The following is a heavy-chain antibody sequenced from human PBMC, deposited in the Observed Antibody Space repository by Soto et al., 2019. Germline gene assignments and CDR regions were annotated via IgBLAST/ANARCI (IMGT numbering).Heavy chain of an antibody. J-gene: IGHJ4*02. D-gene: IGHD1-26*01. V-gene: IGHV1-18*01. CDR2: IRAFSGRK. Sequence: QVQLVQSGAEVKKPGASVKVSCKTSGFNFFNYGYTWVRQAPGQGLEWVGCIRAFSGRKDYAPKFQGRVTLTADTSTSTAYMELGSLTSDGTAVYYCARTSSTANFEGWGQGTLVTVSS. CDR3: ARTSSTANFEG. CDR1: GFNFFNYG.